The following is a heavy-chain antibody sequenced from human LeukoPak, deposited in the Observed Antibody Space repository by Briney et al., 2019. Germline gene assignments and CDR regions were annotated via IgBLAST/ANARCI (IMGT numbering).Heavy chain of an antibody. CDR1: GGSISSGSYY. D-gene: IGHD2-2*01. J-gene: IGHJ5*02. CDR2: IYTSGST. Sequence: PSQTLSLTCTVSGGSISSGSYYWSWIRQPAGKGLEWIGRIYTSGSTNYNPSLKSRVTISVDTSKNQFSLKLSSVTAADTAVYYCARVEVPDCSSTSRYSGWFDPWGQGTLVTVSS. V-gene: IGHV4-61*02. CDR3: ARVEVPDCSSTSRYSGWFDP.